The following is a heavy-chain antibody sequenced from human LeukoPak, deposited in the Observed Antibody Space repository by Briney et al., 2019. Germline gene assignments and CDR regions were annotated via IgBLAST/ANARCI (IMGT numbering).Heavy chain of an antibody. J-gene: IGHJ5*02. Sequence: GGSLRLSCAASGFTFSSYAMSWVRQAPGKGLEWVSAISGSGGSTYYADSVKGRFTISRDNSKNTLYLQMNSLRAEDTAVYYCARGGLAAGTTTIAASWGQGTLVTVSS. CDR3: ARGGLAAGTTTIAAS. CDR1: GFTFSSYA. CDR2: ISGSGGST. D-gene: IGHD6-13*01. V-gene: IGHV3-23*01.